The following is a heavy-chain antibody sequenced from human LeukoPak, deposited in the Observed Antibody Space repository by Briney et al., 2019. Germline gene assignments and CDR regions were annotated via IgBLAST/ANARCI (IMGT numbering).Heavy chain of an antibody. CDR2: IRYDGSNK. V-gene: IGHV3-30*02. CDR1: EFTFSSYG. CDR3: AKVITKLYQAVQVGAFDI. Sequence: GGSLRLSCAASEFTFSSYGMHWVRQAPGKGLEWVAFIRYDGSNKYYADSVKGRFTISRDNSKNTLYLQMNSLRAEDTAVYFCAKVITKLYQAVQVGAFDIWGQGTMVTVSS. D-gene: IGHD1-1*01. J-gene: IGHJ3*02.